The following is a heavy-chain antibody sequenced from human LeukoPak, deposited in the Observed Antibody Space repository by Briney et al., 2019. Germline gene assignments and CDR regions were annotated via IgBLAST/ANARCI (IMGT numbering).Heavy chain of an antibody. V-gene: IGHV1-8*01. J-gene: IGHJ6*02. CDR2: MNPNSGNT. CDR1: GYTFTSYD. D-gene: IGHD6-6*01. CDR3: ARYAARTEDYYGMDV. Sequence: ASVKVSCKASGYTFTSYDINWVRQATGQGLEWMGWMNPNSGNTGYAHKFQGRVTMTRHTSISTAYMELSSLRSEATAVYYCARYAARTEDYYGMDVWGQGTTVTVSS.